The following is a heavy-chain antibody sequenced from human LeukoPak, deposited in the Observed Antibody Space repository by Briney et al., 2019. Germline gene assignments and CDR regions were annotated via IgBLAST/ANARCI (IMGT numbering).Heavy chain of an antibody. D-gene: IGHD3-22*01. CDR1: GFTVSSNY. J-gene: IGHJ3*02. Sequence: GGSLRLSCAASGFTVSSNYMSWVRQAPGKGLEWVSVIYSGGSTYYADSVKGRFTISRDNSKNTLYLQMNSLRAEDTAVYYCARNYYYYDSSGYLLMGAFDIWDQGTMVTVSS. CDR3: ARNYYYYDSSGYLLMGAFDI. V-gene: IGHV3-66*01. CDR2: IYSGGST.